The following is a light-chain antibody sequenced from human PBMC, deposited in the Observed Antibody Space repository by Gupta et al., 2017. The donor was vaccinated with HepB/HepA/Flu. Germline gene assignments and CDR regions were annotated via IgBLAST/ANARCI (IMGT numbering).Light chain of an antibody. Sequence: SYVLTQPPSVSVAPGRTARITCGGNDIGSKNVFWYQQKPGQAPVVVIFYDSDRPSGIPERFSGSNSGNTATLTINRVEAGDEADYYCQVWDSSSDHWVFGGGTKVTVL. CDR3: QVWDSSSDHWV. J-gene: IGLJ3*02. CDR1: DIGSKN. V-gene: IGLV3-21*04. CDR2: YDS.